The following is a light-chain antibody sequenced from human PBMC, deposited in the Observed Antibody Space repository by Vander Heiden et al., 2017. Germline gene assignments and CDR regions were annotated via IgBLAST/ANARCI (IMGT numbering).Light chain of an antibody. V-gene: IGKV3-15*01. CDR2: GAS. CDR3: QQYNNWPPHT. CDR1: QSVSSN. J-gene: IGKJ2*01. Sequence: EIVMTQSPATLSVSPGERATLSCTASQSVSSNLAGYQQKPGQAPRLLINGASTRATGIPARFSGSGSGTEFTLTISSLQSEDFAVYYCQQYNNWPPHTFGQGTKLEIK.